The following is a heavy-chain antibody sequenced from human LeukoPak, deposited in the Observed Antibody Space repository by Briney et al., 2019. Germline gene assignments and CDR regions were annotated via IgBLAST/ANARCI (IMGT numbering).Heavy chain of an antibody. D-gene: IGHD2/OR15-2a*01. CDR2: INNVASHI. CDR1: GFSISSSA. Sequence: GGSLRLSCAASGFSISSSAMNWVRQAPGKGLEWVSSINNVASHIYYAGSVRGRFTISRDNAKNSVYLQMNSLRAEDTAVYYCTRDATYYLRYGYFDYWGQGTLVTVSS. J-gene: IGHJ4*02. CDR3: TRDATYYLRYGYFDY. V-gene: IGHV3-21*01.